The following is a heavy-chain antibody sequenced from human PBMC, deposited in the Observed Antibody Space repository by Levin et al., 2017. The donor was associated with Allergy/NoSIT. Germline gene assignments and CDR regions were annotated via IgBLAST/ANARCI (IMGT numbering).Heavy chain of an antibody. Sequence: GESLKISCKASGYIFTDYYIHWVRQAPGQGLEWLGWIDPNSGGTNCPQKFQGRVTMTRDTSISTAYLDLSTLKSDDTAVYYCARDRGLYVAAIGTINWFDPWGQGALVTVSS. D-gene: IGHD6-13*01. V-gene: IGHV1-2*02. CDR3: ARDRGLYVAAIGTINWFDP. CDR1: GYIFTDYY. J-gene: IGHJ5*02. CDR2: IDPNSGGT.